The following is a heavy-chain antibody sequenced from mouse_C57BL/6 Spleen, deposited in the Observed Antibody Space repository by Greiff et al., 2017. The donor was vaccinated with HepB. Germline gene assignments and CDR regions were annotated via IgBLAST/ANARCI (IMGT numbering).Heavy chain of an antibody. CDR2: IYPGDGDT. J-gene: IGHJ4*01. Sequence: VQLQQSGPELVKPGASVKISCKASGYAFSSSWMNWVKQRPGKGLEWIGRIYPGDGDTNYNGKFKGKATLTADKSSSTAYMQLSSLTSEDSAVYCCARPSSPYYAMDYWGQGTSVTVSS. CDR3: ARPSSPYYAMDY. V-gene: IGHV1-82*01. CDR1: GYAFSSSW. D-gene: IGHD1-1*01.